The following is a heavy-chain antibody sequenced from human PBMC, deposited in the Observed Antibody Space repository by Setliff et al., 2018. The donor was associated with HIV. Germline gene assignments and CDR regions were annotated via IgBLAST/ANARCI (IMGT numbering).Heavy chain of an antibody. V-gene: IGHV4-39*01. CDR2: IFYTGST. CDR3: ARQTRNRYDVLTGYSVL. J-gene: IGHJ4*02. CDR1: GDSIISDTYY. D-gene: IGHD3-9*01. Sequence: PSETLSLTCSVSGDSIISDTYYWGWIRQPPGKGPELIASIFYTGSTFYTSSLKSRVRISMDKPKNQFSLELTSVTTEDTAVFYCARQTRNRYDVLTGYSVLWGQGILVTVSS.